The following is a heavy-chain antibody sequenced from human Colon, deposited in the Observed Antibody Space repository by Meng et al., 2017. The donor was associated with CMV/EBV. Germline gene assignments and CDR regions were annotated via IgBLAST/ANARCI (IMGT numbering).Heavy chain of an antibody. D-gene: IGHD5-18*01. CDR3: ARVSDTAMPGWFDP. J-gene: IGHJ5*02. V-gene: IGHV1-46*01. Sequence: APGYPFTRFYMPWVRQAPGQGLEWMGIINPSGGSTSYAQKFQGRVTMTRDTSTSTVYMELSSLRSEDTAVYYCARVSDTAMPGWFDPWGQGTLVTVSS. CDR2: INPSGGST. CDR1: GYPFTRFY.